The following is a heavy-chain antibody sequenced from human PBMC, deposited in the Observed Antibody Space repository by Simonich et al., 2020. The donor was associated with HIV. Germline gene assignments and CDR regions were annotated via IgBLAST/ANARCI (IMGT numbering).Heavy chain of an antibody. D-gene: IGHD3-3*01. CDR3: ARRDRELILYFDY. V-gene: IGHV4-34*01. J-gene: IGHJ4*02. CDR1: GGSFSGYY. CDR2: INQSEIT. Sequence: QVQLQQWGAGLLKPSETLSLTCAVYGGSFSGYYWSWIRQPPGKGLEWIGEINQSEITNYKAYLNSRATISVDKSKNQFSLKLSSVTAADTAIYYCARRDRELILYFDYWGQGNLVTVSS.